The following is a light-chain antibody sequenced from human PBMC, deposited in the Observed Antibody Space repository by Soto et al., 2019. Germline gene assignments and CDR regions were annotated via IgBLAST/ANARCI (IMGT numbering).Light chain of an antibody. Sequence: EIVMTQSPATLSVSPGERATLSCRASQSVSSNLAWYQQKPGQAPRLLIYGASTRATGFPARFSGSGSGTEFTLTISSLQSEDFAVYYGQQYNNWPFAFGQGTKLEI. J-gene: IGKJ2*01. CDR2: GAS. CDR1: QSVSSN. CDR3: QQYNNWPFA. V-gene: IGKV3-15*01.